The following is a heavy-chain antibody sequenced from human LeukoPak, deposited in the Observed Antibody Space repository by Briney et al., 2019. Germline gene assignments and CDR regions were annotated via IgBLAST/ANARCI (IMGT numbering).Heavy chain of an antibody. CDR2: ISGSGITT. CDR3: AKAETFYGDVAYFDY. Sequence: GGSLRLSCAASGFTFSTYAMSWVRQAPGKGLEWVSAISGSGITTFYSDSVKGRFTIARDNSKNTLYPLMNSLRAEDTAVYYCAKAETFYGDVAYFDYWGQGTLVTVSS. CDR1: GFTFSTYA. J-gene: IGHJ4*02. D-gene: IGHD4-17*01. V-gene: IGHV3-23*01.